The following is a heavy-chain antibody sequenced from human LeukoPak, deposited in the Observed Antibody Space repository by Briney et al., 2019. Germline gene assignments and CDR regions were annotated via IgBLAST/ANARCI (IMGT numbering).Heavy chain of an antibody. V-gene: IGHV3-53*01. CDR2: IFSGGTA. J-gene: IGHJ4*02. CDR3: ARGGGHGSGSYDY. D-gene: IGHD3-10*01. CDR1: GFTVSSNY. Sequence: GGSLRLSCAASGFTVSSNYMIWVRQAPGKGLEWVSLIFSGGTAYYADSVKGRFTISRDTSKNTLFLQMNSLRAEDTAVYYCARGGGHGSGSYDYWGQGTLVTVSS.